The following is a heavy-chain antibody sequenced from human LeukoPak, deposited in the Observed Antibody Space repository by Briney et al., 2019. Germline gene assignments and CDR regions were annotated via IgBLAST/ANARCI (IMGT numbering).Heavy chain of an antibody. CDR3: AKSRLEGPHYYYYGMDV. V-gene: IGHV3-33*06. J-gene: IGHJ6*02. CDR1: GFTFSSYG. Sequence: PGRSLRLSCAASGFTFSSYGMHWVRQAPGKGLEWVAIIWSDGSNKYYADSVKGRFTISRDNSKNTLYLQMNSLRAEDTAVYYCAKSRLEGPHYYYYGMDVWGQGTTVTVSS. CDR2: IWSDGSNK.